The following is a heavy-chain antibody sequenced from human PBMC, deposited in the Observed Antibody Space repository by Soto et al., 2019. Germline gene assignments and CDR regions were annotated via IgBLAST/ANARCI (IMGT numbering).Heavy chain of an antibody. J-gene: IGHJ6*02. CDR1: GYTFTSYG. V-gene: IGHV1-18*01. CDR3: ARDGGVAVAGNEDGMDV. Sequence: QVQLVQSGAEVKKPGASVKVSCKASGYTFTSYGISWVRQAPGQGLEWMGWISGYNGHTNHAQKLQGTVTITTDPSPTTANMELKRLRSDDTAVYYCARDGGVAVAGNEDGMDVWGQGTTVTVSS. D-gene: IGHD6-19*01. CDR2: ISGYNGHT.